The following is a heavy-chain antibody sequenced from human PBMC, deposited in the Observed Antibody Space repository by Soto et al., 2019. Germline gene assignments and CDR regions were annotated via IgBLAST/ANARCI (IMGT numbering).Heavy chain of an antibody. J-gene: IGHJ4*02. CDR3: ARVRTGYSSGWYVSEHGYFDY. CDR2: INPNSGGT. CDR1: GYTFTGYY. V-gene: IGHV1-2*02. D-gene: IGHD6-19*01. Sequence: VASVKVSCKASGYTFTGYYMHWVRQAPGQGLEWMGWINPNSGGTNYAQKFQGRVTMTRDTSISTAYMELSRLRSDAPAVYYCARVRTGYSSGWYVSEHGYFDYWGQGTLVTVAS.